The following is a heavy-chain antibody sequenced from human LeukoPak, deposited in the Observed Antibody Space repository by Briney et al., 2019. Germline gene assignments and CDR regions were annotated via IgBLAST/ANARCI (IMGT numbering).Heavy chain of an antibody. J-gene: IGHJ4*02. CDR1: GGSFSSYA. Sequence: LSLTCAVYGGSFSSYAMHWVRQAPGKGLEWVAVIWYDGSNKNYADSVKGRFTISRDNSKNTLYLQMNSLRAEDTAVYYCARVAMSDSSGYCDYWGQGTKVTVSS. CDR3: ARVAMSDSSGYCDY. V-gene: IGHV3-33*08. D-gene: IGHD3-22*01. CDR2: IWYDGSNK.